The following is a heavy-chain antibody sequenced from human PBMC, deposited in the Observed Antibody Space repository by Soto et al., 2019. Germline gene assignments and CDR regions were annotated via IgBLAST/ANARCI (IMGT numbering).Heavy chain of an antibody. CDR1: GGSISSGSYY. J-gene: IGHJ5*02. D-gene: IGHD2-2*01. Sequence: SETLSLTXTVSGGSISSGSYYWSWIRQHPGKGLEWIGYIHSSGSTYYNPSLKSRVTISVDTSKNQFSLKLSSVTAADTAVYYCARVIVTYIVVVPAAIGPNWFDPWGQGTLVTVSS. V-gene: IGHV4-30-4*08. CDR3: ARVIVTYIVVVPAAIGPNWFDP. CDR2: IHSSGST.